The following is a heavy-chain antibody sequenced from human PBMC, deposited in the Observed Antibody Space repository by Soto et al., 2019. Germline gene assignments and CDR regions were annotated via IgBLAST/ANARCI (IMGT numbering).Heavy chain of an antibody. Sequence: LRLSCAASGFTFSSYAMSWVRQAPGKGLEWVSAISGSGGSTYYADSVKGRFTISRDNSKNTLYLQMNNLRAEDTAVYYCAKRMMYYYDSSGYSFFDYWGQGTLVTVSS. D-gene: IGHD3-22*01. CDR2: ISGSGGST. V-gene: IGHV3-23*01. CDR3: AKRMMYYYDSSGYSFFDY. CDR1: GFTFSSYA. J-gene: IGHJ4*02.